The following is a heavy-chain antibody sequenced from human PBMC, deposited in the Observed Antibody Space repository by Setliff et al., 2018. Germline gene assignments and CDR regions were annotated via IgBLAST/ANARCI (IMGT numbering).Heavy chain of an antibody. Sequence: SETLSLACSVSGASISGYYWSWIRQSPGKGLEWIGSLYYGGTTSYNPSLKSRFTISRDNAQKTLYLHMNNLRADDTAVFYCVPGRGSWGQGALVTVSS. CDR1: GASISGYY. CDR2: LYYGGTT. V-gene: IGHV4-59*03. J-gene: IGHJ5*02. CDR3: VPGRGS. D-gene: IGHD6-25*01.